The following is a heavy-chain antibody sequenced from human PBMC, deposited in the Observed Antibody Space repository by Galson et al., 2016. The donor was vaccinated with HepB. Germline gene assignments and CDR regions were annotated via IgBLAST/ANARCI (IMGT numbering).Heavy chain of an antibody. Sequence: SVKVSCKASGYTFTNYAMHWVRQAPGQRLEWMGWINTGNGNTKYSQKFRGRVTITRDTSASTAYMELSSLRSEDTAVYYCARGITIFGVVIPTFDYWGQGTLVTVSS. CDR3: ARGITIFGVVIPTFDY. CDR1: GYTFTNYA. CDR2: INTGNGNT. D-gene: IGHD3-3*01. V-gene: IGHV1-3*04. J-gene: IGHJ4*02.